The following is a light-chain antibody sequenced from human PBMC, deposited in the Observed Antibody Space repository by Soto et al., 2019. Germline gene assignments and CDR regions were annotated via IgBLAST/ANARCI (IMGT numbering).Light chain of an antibody. CDR3: QQYGSSPYT. Sequence: EIVLTQYPGTLSLSPGESATLSCRASQSVSSSYLAWYQQKPGQAPRLLIYGASSRATGIPDRFSGSGSGTDFTLTISRLEPEDFAVYYCQQYGSSPYTFGQGTKLEIK. CDR2: GAS. J-gene: IGKJ2*01. CDR1: QSVSSSY. V-gene: IGKV3-20*01.